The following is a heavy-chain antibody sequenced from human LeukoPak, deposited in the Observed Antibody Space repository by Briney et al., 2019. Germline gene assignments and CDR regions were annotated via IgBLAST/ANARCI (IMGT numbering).Heavy chain of an antibody. D-gene: IGHD5-24*01. V-gene: IGHV3-23*01. CDR3: AKVVEMATIYHY. Sequence: GGSLRLSCAASGFTCSSYAMSLVRQAAGKGLEWVSAISGSGGSTYYADSVKGRFTISRDNPKNTLYLQMNSLRAEDTAVYCCAKVVEMATIYHYWGQGTLVTVSS. CDR1: GFTCSSYA. CDR2: ISGSGGST. J-gene: IGHJ4*02.